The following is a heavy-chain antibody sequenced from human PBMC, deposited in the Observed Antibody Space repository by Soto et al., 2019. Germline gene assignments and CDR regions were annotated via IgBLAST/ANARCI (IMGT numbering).Heavy chain of an antibody. Sequence: EVQLVESGGGLVQPGGSLRLSCAASGFTFSDHYMDWVRQAPGKGLEWVGRTRNKGNSYSTEYAASVKGRFTISRDESKASLYLPKNSLKTEDTAVEYWARGGPDAPLVYWGQGTLVTFSS. CDR1: GFTFSDHY. D-gene: IGHD2-8*01. CDR3: ARGGPDAPLVY. J-gene: IGHJ4*02. CDR2: TRNKGNSYST. V-gene: IGHV3-72*01.